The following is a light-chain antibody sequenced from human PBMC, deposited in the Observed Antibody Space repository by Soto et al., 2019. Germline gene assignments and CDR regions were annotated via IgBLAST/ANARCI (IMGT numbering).Light chain of an antibody. CDR3: CSYAGSSTFFYV. CDR1: SSDVGSYNL. J-gene: IGLJ1*01. Sequence: LTQPASVSGSPGQSITISCTGTSSDVGSYNLVSWYQQHPGKAPKLMIYEGSKRPSGVSNRFSGSKSGNTASLTISGLQAEDEADYYCCSYAGSSTFFYVFGTGTKVTVL. V-gene: IGLV2-23*03. CDR2: EGS.